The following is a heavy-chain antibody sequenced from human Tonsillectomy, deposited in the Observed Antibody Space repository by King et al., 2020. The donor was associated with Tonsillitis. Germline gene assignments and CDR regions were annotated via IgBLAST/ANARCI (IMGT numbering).Heavy chain of an antibody. V-gene: IGHV1-2*02. J-gene: IGHJ6*02. Sequence: VQLVESGAEVKKPGASVKVSCKASGYTFTGYYMHWVRQAPGQGLEWMGWINPNSGGTDCAQKFQGRVTMSRDTSISTAYMELSRLRSDDTAVYYCARHLNPYGDYEYYYYGIDVWGQGTTVTVSS. D-gene: IGHD4-17*01. CDR3: ARHLNPYGDYEYYYYGIDV. CDR1: GYTFTGYY. CDR2: INPNSGGT.